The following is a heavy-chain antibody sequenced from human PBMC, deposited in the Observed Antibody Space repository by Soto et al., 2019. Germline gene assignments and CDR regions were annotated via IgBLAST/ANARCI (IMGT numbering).Heavy chain of an antibody. D-gene: IGHD3-10*01. CDR2: ISGSGGNT. CDR3: AKHGTDSYYYGMDV. J-gene: IGHJ6*02. Sequence: EVQLLESGGGLVQPGGSLRLSCAASGFSFSNYGMSWVRQAPGKGLEWVSAISGSGGNTNYAESVKGRFTISRDDSKNTLYVQMNSLSDDDTAVYYCAKHGTDSYYYGMDVWGQGTTVTVSS. V-gene: IGHV3-23*01. CDR1: GFSFSNYG.